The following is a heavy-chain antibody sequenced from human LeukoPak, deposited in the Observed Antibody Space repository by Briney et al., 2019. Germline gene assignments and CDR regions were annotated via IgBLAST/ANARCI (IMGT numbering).Heavy chain of an antibody. Sequence: SETLSLTCTVSGGSISSGDYYWSWIRQPPGKGLEWIVYIYYSGSTYYNPSLKSRVTISVDTSKNQFSLKLSSVTAADTAVYYCARANYYDSSGQYYFDYWGQGTLVTVSS. D-gene: IGHD3-22*01. V-gene: IGHV4-30-4*01. CDR3: ARANYYDSSGQYYFDY. J-gene: IGHJ4*02. CDR2: IYYSGST. CDR1: GGSISSGDYY.